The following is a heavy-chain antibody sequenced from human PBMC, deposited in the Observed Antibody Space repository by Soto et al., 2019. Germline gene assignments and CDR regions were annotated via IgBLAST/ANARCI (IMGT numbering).Heavy chain of an antibody. J-gene: IGHJ4*02. CDR2: IYHSGST. CDR1: GGSISSGGYS. CDR3: ARGAITTVMFDY. Sequence: PSETLSLTCAVSGGSISSGGYSWSWIRQPPGKGLEWIGYIYHSGSTYYNPSLKSRVTISVDRSKNQFSLKLSSVTAADTAVYYCARGAITTVMFDYWGQGTLVTVSS. D-gene: IGHD3-10*01. V-gene: IGHV4-30-2*01.